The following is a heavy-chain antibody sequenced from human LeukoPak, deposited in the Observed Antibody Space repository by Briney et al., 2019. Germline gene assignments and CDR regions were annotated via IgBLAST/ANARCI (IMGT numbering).Heavy chain of an antibody. CDR3: ARRYSNYGGEDY. D-gene: IGHD4-11*01. V-gene: IGHV4-59*08. Sequence: SETLSLTCTVSGGSISSYYWSWIRQPPGEGLEWIGYIYYSGSTNYNPSLKSRVTISVDTSKNQFSLKLSSVTAADTAVYYCARRYSNYGGEDYWGQGTLVTVSS. CDR1: GGSISSYY. CDR2: IYYSGST. J-gene: IGHJ4*02.